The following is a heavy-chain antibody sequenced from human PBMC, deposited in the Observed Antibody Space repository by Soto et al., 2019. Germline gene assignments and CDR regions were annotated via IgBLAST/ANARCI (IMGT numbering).Heavy chain of an antibody. V-gene: IGHV3-74*01. CDR1: GFTFTNYW. CDR3: AKEGPARGYSAYDA. D-gene: IGHD5-12*01. Sequence: EVQLVESGGGLVQPGGSLRLSCAASGFTFTNYWMHWVRQAPGKGLVWVSRISTDGSSTNYADSVKGRFTISKDNAKNTLYLQMNSLRGEDTAVYYCAKEGPARGYSAYDAWGQGTLVTVSS. J-gene: IGHJ4*02. CDR2: ISTDGSST.